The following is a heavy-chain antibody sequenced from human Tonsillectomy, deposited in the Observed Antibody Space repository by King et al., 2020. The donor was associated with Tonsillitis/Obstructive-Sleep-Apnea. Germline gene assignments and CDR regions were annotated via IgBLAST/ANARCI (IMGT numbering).Heavy chain of an antibody. V-gene: IGHV4-4*02. Sequence: QVQLQESGPGLVKPSGTLSLTCAVSGGSINSSDWWSWVRQPPGKGLEWIGEVYHSGSTSYNPSLSGRVTISVDKSKNQFSLRLRSVTAADTAVYYCTRASSSCWPGGDYFEYWGQGALVAVSS. D-gene: IGHD6-19*01. CDR3: TRASSSCWPGGDYFEY. J-gene: IGHJ4*02. CDR1: GGSINSSDW. CDR2: VYHSGST.